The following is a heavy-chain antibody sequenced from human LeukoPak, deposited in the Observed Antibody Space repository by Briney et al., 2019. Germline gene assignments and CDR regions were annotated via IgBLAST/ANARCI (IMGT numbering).Heavy chain of an antibody. D-gene: IGHD3-22*01. Sequence: SETLSLTCSVSGGSISRHFWSWIRQPPGKGVDWIAFIYYSGRTKYNPSLQSRVTISIDTSENNFSLKLTSVTAADTDVYYCARLLDNDSSGDPDTFDMWGQGTVVSVSS. J-gene: IGHJ3*02. CDR3: ARLLDNDSSGDPDTFDM. CDR2: IYYSGRT. CDR1: GGSISRHF. V-gene: IGHV4-59*11.